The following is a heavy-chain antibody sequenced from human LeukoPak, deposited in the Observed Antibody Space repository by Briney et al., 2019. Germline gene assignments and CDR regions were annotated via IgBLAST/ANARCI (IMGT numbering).Heavy chain of an antibody. CDR3: ARDLGVVVVEGMDV. V-gene: IGHV3-48*02. CDR1: GFTFSSYS. J-gene: IGHJ6*02. Sequence: GGSLRLSCAASGFTFSSYSMNWVRQAPGKGLEWVSYISSSSTIYYADSVKGRFTISRDNAKNSLYLQMNSLRDEDTAVYYCARDLGVVVVEGMDVWGQGTTVTVSS. CDR2: ISSSSTI. D-gene: IGHD2-15*01.